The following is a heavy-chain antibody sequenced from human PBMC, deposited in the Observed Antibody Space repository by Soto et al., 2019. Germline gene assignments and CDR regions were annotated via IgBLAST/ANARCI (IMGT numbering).Heavy chain of an antibody. CDR1: AYTFTSYG. J-gene: IGHJ4*02. CDR3: ARDVAGTGDFDY. Sequence: QVPLVQSGAEVKKPGASVKVSCKASAYTFTSYGFSWVRQAPGLGLEWMGWISAYNGNTNYAQKFQGRVTLTTDTSTSTAYMELRSLRSDDTAVYFCARDVAGTGDFDYWGQGTLVTVSS. D-gene: IGHD6-19*01. CDR2: ISAYNGNT. V-gene: IGHV1-18*01.